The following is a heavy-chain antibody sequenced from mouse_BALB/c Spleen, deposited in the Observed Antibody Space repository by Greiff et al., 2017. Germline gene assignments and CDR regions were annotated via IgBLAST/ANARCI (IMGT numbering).Heavy chain of an antibody. CDR3: ARGNDGWFAY. CDR1: GFNIKDYY. J-gene: IGHJ3*01. CDR2: IDPENGNT. D-gene: IGHD2-12*01. Sequence: VQLKQSGAELVRPGALVKLSCKASGFNIKDYYMHWVKQRPEQGLEWIGWIDPENGNTIYDPKFQGKASITADTSSNTAYLQLSSLTSEDTAVYYCARGNDGWFAYWGQGTLVTVSA. V-gene: IGHV14-1*02.